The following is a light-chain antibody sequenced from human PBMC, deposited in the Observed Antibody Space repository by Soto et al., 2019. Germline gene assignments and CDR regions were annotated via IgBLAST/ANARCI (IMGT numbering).Light chain of an antibody. Sequence: DIQMTQSPSSLSASVGDRVTITCRAGQAITNDLSWYQQKPGEPPKRLIYAASTLHSGVPSRFSGSGSGTEFTLTISSLQPEDFAVYFCLQHNSYPRTFGQGTKVEIQ. V-gene: IGKV1-17*01. CDR2: AAS. CDR3: LQHNSYPRT. CDR1: QAITND. J-gene: IGKJ1*01.